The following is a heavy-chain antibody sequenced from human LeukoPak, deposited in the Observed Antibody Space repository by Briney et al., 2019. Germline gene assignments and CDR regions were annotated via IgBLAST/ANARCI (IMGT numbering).Heavy chain of an antibody. V-gene: IGHV4-39*07. CDR1: GGSISSSSYY. J-gene: IGHJ4*02. Sequence: SETLSLTCTVSGGSISSSSYYWGWIRQPPGKGLEWIGSIYYSGSTYYNPSLKSRVTISVDTSKNQFSLKLSSVTAADTAVYYCASLPSRNYYDSSGYYSGQGTLVTVSS. D-gene: IGHD3-22*01. CDR3: ASLPSRNYYDSSGYY. CDR2: IYYSGST.